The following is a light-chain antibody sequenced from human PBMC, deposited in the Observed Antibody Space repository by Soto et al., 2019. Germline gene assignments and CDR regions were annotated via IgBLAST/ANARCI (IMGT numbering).Light chain of an antibody. CDR2: DTS. CDR1: QGIVDT. Sequence: EILLTQSPATQSGSPGEGAPLSWRASQGIVDTLAWYQQKPGQAPRLLIYDTSIRATGTPDRFSGSRSGAEFTLTITSLQSEDFAVYYCQHYVNWPLTFGEGTKVDIK. V-gene: IGKV3-15*01. CDR3: QHYVNWPLT. J-gene: IGKJ4*01.